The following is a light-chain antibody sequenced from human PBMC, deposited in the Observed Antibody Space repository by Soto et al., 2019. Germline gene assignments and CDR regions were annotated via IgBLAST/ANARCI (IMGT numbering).Light chain of an antibody. J-gene: IGKJ1*01. Sequence: IQLTQSPSSLSASVGDRVTVTCRASQGIGTYLVWYQQKSGKAPTVLIYASSTLQTGVPSRFSGSGSGTDFSLTISSIQTEDVANYYCQQVDSYPRTFGQGTKVDIK. CDR3: QQVDSYPRT. CDR2: ASS. CDR1: QGIGTY. V-gene: IGKV1-9*01.